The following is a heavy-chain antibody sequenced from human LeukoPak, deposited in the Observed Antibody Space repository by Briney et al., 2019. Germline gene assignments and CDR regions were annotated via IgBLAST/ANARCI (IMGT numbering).Heavy chain of an antibody. V-gene: IGHV3-7*01. Sequence: GGSLRLSCAASRFIFSNYWMTWVRQAPGKGPEWLANIKQDGNEKYYADSVKGRFTISRDNAKNSVYLQMNSLRAEDTAVYYCLGGVATEYWGRGTLVTVSS. CDR3: LGGVATEY. J-gene: IGHJ4*02. CDR1: RFIFSNYW. CDR2: IKQDGNEK. D-gene: IGHD3-16*01.